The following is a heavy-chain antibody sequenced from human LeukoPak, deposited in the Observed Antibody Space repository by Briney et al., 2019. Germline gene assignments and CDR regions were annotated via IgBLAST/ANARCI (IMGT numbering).Heavy chain of an antibody. J-gene: IGHJ5*02. V-gene: IGHV3-9*01. CDR3: AKDKEYCSSTSCYGGTWFDP. CDR1: GFTFDDYA. D-gene: IGHD2-2*01. Sequence: GGSLRLSCAASGFTFDDYAMHWVRQASGKGLEWVSGISWNSGSIGYADSVKGRFTISRDNAKNSLYLQMNSLRAEDTALYYCAKDKEYCSSTSCYGGTWFDPWGQGTLVTVSS. CDR2: ISWNSGSI.